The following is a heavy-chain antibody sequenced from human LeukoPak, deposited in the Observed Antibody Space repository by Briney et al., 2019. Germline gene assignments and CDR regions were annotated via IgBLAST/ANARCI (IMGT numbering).Heavy chain of an antibody. CDR2: IYYSGST. Sequence: SETLSLTCTVSGGSISSYYWSWIRQPPGKGLEWIGYIYYSGSTNYNPSLKSRVTISVDTSKNQFSLKLSSVTAADTAVYYCARDLSKGYDFWSGQPSGMDVWGQGTTVTVSS. CDR3: ARDLSKGYDFWSGQPSGMDV. D-gene: IGHD3-3*01. J-gene: IGHJ6*02. V-gene: IGHV4-59*01. CDR1: GGSISSYY.